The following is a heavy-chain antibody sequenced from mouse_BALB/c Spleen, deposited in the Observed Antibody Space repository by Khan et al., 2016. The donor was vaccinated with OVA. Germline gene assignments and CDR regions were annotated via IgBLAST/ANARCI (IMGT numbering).Heavy chain of an antibody. CDR1: DYSITSGYS. Sequence: EVQLQESGPDLVKPSQSLSLTCTVTDYSITSGYSWYWIRQFPGNILEWMGYMSYSGSTNYNPSLKSRISITRDTSKNPFFLQLNSVTTAETATSYCARAGRGVAYWGQGTVVTVAA. V-gene: IGHV3-1*02. J-gene: IGHJ3*01. CDR3: ARAGRGVAY. CDR2: MSYSGST.